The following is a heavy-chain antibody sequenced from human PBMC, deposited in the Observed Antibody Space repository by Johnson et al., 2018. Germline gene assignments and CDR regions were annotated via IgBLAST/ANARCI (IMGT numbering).Heavy chain of an antibody. CDR3: ARGAGSYSRGYYYMDV. Sequence: QVQLQQWGAGLLKPSETLSLTCGVYDGSLIGYYWSWIRQPPGKGLEWIGEINHSGITNYNPSLKSRVTISGGTPKNQVYLRLTSVTAADTAVYYCARGAGSYSRGYYYMDVWGKGTTVTVSS. V-gene: IGHV4-34*01. CDR2: INHSGIT. D-gene: IGHD1-26*01. J-gene: IGHJ6*03. CDR1: DGSLIGYY.